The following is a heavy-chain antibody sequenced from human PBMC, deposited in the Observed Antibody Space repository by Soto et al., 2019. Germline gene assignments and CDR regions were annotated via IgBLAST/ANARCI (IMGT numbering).Heavy chain of an antibody. CDR2: ISYDGSNK. CDR3: ARDRALRAGYYYDSSGSHDAFDI. V-gene: IGHV3-30-3*01. Sequence: GGSLRLSCAASGFTFSSYAMHWVRQAPGKGLEWVAVISYDGSNKYYADSVKGRFTISRDNSKNTLYLQMNSLRAEDTAVYYCARDRALRAGYYYDSSGSHDAFDIWGQGTMVTVSS. CDR1: GFTFSSYA. J-gene: IGHJ3*02. D-gene: IGHD3-22*01.